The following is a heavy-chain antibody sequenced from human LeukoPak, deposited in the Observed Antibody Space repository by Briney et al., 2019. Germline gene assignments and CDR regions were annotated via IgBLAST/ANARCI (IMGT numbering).Heavy chain of an antibody. D-gene: IGHD4-17*01. V-gene: IGHV3-23*01. CDR3: TQDGDYGDYGSYFDY. J-gene: IGHJ4*02. CDR1: GFTFSSYA. CDR2: ISGSGGST. Sequence: GGSLRLSCAASGFTFSSYAMSWVRQAPGKGLEWVSAISGSGGSTYYADSVKGRFTISRDNSKNTLYLQMNSLKAEDTVVYYCTQDGDYGDYGSYFDYRGQGTLVTVSS.